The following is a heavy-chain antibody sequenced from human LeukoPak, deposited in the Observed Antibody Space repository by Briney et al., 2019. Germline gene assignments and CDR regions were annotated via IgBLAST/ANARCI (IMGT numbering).Heavy chain of an antibody. CDR3: ASGYCSTTSCPHY. CDR1: GGAITNYY. D-gene: IGHD2-2*01. Sequence: SETLSLTCTVSGGAITNYYWNCIRQPPGKGLEWIGHIYYSGSTYYNPSLKSRVTISVDTSKSQFSLKLSSVTAADTAVYYCASGYCSTTSCPHYWGQGTLVTVSS. J-gene: IGHJ4*02. CDR2: IYYSGST. V-gene: IGHV4-59*01.